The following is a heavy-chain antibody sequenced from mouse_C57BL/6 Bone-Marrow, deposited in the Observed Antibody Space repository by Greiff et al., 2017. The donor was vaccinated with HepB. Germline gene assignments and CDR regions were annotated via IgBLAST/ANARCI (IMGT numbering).Heavy chain of an antibody. V-gene: IGHV14-3*01. CDR3: ATHYYGSSRYAMDY. D-gene: IGHD1-1*01. J-gene: IGHJ4*01. CDR2: IDPANGNT. CDR1: GFNIKNTY. Sequence: VQLKESVAELVRPGASVKLSCTASGFNIKNTYMHWVKQRPEQGLEWIGRIDPANGNTKYAPKFQGKATITADTSSNTAYLQLSSLTSEDTAIYYCATHYYGSSRYAMDYWGQGTSVTVSS.